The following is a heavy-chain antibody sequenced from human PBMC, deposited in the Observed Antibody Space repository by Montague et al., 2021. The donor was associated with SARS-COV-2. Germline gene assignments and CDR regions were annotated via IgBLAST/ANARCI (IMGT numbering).Heavy chain of an antibody. V-gene: IGHV3-23*01. CDR2: ISSTGGST. CDR3: AKGFTYYFASGGYPNYFDP. CDR1: GFPFSSYA. J-gene: IGHJ5*02. D-gene: IGHD3-10*01. Sequence: SLRLSWAASGFPFSSYAMIWVRQAPGKGLEWVSTISSTGGSTYYADSVKGRFIISRDNSRNTVYMQMNNLRAEDTAVYYCAKGFTYYFASGGYPNYFDPWGQGTLVSVSS.